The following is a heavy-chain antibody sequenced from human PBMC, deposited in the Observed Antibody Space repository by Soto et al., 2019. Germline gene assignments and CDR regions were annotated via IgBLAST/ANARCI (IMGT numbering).Heavy chain of an antibody. V-gene: IGHV4-4*07. CDR2: IYRSGST. J-gene: IGHJ4*02. CDR3: ARVFSTDSGGYPRPIFDS. CDR1: GASVTDYS. Sequence: QVQLQGSGPGLVRPSGTLSLTCSVSGASVTDYSWTWIRQPAGRGLEWIGLIYRSGSTTYNPSLESRVTMSLDTSKTQFSLRLTSVTAAETAVYYCARVFSTDSGGYPRPIFDSWSQGTLVTVSS. D-gene: IGHD3-22*01.